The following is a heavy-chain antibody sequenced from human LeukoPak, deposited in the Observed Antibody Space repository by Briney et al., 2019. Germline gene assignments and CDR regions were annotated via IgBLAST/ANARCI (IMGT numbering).Heavy chain of an antibody. Sequence: QPGGSLRLSCAASGFTFSSYAMHWVRQAPGKGLEWVAVISYDGNNDYYADSVKGRLTISRDNPKNTLYLQMNSLRTEDTAVYYCARNREQQRQRYGMDVWGQGTTVTVPS. V-gene: IGHV3-30*04. CDR1: GFTFSSYA. CDR3: ARNREQQRQRYGMDV. D-gene: IGHD6-13*01. J-gene: IGHJ6*02. CDR2: ISYDGNND.